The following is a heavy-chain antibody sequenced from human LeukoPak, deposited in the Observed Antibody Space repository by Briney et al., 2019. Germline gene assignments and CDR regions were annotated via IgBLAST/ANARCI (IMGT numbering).Heavy chain of an antibody. CDR2: INNSGST. CDR3: ARAWYYYDSSGYYRFDY. D-gene: IGHD3-22*01. V-gene: IGHV4-34*01. CDR1: GGSFSGYY. J-gene: IGHJ4*02. Sequence: SETLSLTCAVYGGSFSGYYWSWIRQPPGKGLEWIGEINNSGSTNYNPSLKSRVTISVDTSKDQFSLKLSSVTAADTAVYYCARAWYYYDSSGYYRFDYWGQGTLVTVSS.